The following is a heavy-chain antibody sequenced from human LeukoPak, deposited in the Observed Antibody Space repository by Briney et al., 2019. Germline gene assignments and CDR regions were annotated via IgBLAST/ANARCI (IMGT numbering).Heavy chain of an antibody. CDR2: ISWNTGRI. V-gene: IGHV3-9*01. CDR1: GFTFDDYA. J-gene: IGHJ6*02. CDR3: AKDIRVAAPDWGGMDV. Sequence: PGRPLRLSCAASGFTFDDYAMHWVRRAPGKGLEWVSGISWNTGRIGYADSVKGRFTISRDNAKNSPYLQMNSLRAEDTALYYCAKDIRVAAPDWGGMDVWGQGTTVTVSS. D-gene: IGHD6-13*01.